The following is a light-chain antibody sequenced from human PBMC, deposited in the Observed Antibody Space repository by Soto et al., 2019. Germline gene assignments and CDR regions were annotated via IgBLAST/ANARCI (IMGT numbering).Light chain of an antibody. CDR1: QSVSGNN. J-gene: IGKJ1*01. V-gene: IGKV3-20*01. Sequence: IVLTQSPGTLSVSPGERATLSCRASQSVSGNNLAWYQQKPGRPPRLLIYGESSRASGVPDRFSGSGSGTNFTLTINRLEPEDFAVYYCQQCDGTSWTFGQGTKVDLK. CDR3: QQCDGTSWT. CDR2: GES.